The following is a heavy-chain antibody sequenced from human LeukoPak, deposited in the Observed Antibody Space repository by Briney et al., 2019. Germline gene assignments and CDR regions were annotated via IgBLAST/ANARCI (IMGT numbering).Heavy chain of an antibody. CDR2: INHSGST. CDR1: GGSISSSSYY. J-gene: IGHJ4*02. V-gene: IGHV4-39*07. D-gene: IGHD3-22*01. CDR3: ARGYYYDSSGYYYPSRPFDY. Sequence: PSETLSLTCTVSGGSISSSSYYWGWIRQPPGKGLEWIGEINHSGSTNYNPSLKSRVTISVDTSKNQFSLKLSSVTAADTAVYYCARGYYYDSSGYYYPSRPFDYWGQGTLVTVSS.